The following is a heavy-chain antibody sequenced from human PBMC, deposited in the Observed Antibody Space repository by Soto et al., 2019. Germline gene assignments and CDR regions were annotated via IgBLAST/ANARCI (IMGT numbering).Heavy chain of an antibody. D-gene: IGHD6-13*01. CDR2: INHSGST. J-gene: IGHJ6*02. V-gene: IGHV4-34*01. CDR1: GGSFSGYY. Sequence: SETLSLTCAVYGGSFSGYYWSGIRQPPGKGLEWIGEINHSGSTNYNPSLKSRVTISVDTSKNQFSLKLGSVTAADTAVYYCTRDLAAASFYYYYGMDVWGQGTTVTVSS. CDR3: TRDLAAASFYYYYGMDV.